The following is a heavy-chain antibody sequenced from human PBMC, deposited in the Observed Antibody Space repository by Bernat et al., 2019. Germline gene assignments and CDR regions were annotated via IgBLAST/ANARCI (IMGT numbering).Heavy chain of an antibody. CDR2: IITGSSTI. D-gene: IGHD2-2*01. J-gene: IGHJ3*02. V-gene: IGHV3-48*02. CDR3: ARPGYCSSSRCYADDAFDI. Sequence: EVQLVESGGGLVQPGGSLRLSCAASGFNFSSYSMNWVRQAPGTGLEWVSYIITGSSTIYYADSGRGRFTISRDNAQNSMYLQMNSLRDEDTAVYYWARPGYCSSSRCYADDAFDIWGQGTMVTVSS. CDR1: GFNFSSYS.